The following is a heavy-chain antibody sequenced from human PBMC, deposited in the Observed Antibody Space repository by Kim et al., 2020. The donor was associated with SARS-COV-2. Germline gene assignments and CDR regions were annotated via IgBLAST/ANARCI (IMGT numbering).Heavy chain of an antibody. CDR2: TSGSGGNT. V-gene: IGHV3-23*01. J-gene: IGHJ4*02. Sequence: GGSLRLSCAASGFTFSSFAMSWVRQAQGKGLEWVSATSGSGGNTYYADSVRGRFTISRDNSKNTLYLQLNSLRVEDTAVYFCAQGSGWYFEYWGQGTLVTVSS. CDR1: GFTFSSFA. D-gene: IGHD6-19*01. CDR3: AQGSGWYFEY.